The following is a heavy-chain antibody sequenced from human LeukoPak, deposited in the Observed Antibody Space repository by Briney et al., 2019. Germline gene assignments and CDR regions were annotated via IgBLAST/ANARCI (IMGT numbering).Heavy chain of an antibody. CDR2: IYYSGST. J-gene: IGHJ4*02. D-gene: IGHD3-22*01. CDR3: ARVKNYYDSSGYPYYFDY. CDR1: GGSISSYY. Sequence: PSETLSLTCTVSGGSISSYYWSWIRQPPGKGLEWIGYIYYSGSTNYNPSLKSRVTISVDTSKNQFSLKLNSVTAADTAVYYCARVKNYYDSSGYPYYFDYWGQGTLATVSS. V-gene: IGHV4-59*01.